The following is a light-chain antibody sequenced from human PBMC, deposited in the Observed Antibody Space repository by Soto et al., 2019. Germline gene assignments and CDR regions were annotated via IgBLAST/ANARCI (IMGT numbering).Light chain of an antibody. J-gene: IGLJ3*02. CDR2: DDR. CDR3: QVWDGSSYHWV. V-gene: IGLV3-21*02. Sequence: SYELTQPPSVSVAPGQTARISCGGNNVANKGVHWYQHKPGRAPVLVVYDDRDRPSGIPERFSGSKSRDTATLTVSRVEAGDEADYYCQVWDGSSYHWVFGGGTKLTVL. CDR1: NVANKG.